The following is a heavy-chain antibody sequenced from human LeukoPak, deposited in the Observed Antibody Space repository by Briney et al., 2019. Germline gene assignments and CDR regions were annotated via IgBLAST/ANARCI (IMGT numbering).Heavy chain of an antibody. Sequence: GESLKISCKASGYSFTNFWIGWVRQTPGKGLEWIGSMYPGTSDTRYSPSFQGHVTISADSSSTTAYLQWSSLKASDTAMLYCARTVGGDYFDYWGQGTLVTVSS. D-gene: IGHD3-16*01. CDR1: GYSFTNFW. CDR2: MYPGTSDT. J-gene: IGHJ4*02. CDR3: ARTVGGDYFDY. V-gene: IGHV5-51*01.